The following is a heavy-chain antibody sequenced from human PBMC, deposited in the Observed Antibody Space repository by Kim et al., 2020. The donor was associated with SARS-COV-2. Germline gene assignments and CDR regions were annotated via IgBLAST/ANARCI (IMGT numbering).Heavy chain of an antibody. J-gene: IGHJ3*02. V-gene: IGHV3-15*01. Sequence: GGSLRLSCAASGFTFSNAWMSWVRQAPGKGLEWVGRIKSKTDGGTTDYAAPVKGRFTISRDDSKNTLYLQMNSLKTEDTAVYYCTTVLWGDYARSKAFDIWGQGTMVTVSS. CDR2: IKSKTDGGTT. CDR1: GFTFSNAW. D-gene: IGHD4-17*01. CDR3: TTVLWGDYARSKAFDI.